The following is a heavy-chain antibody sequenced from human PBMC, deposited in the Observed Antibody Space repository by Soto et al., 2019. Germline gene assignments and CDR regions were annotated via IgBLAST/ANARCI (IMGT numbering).Heavy chain of an antibody. J-gene: IGHJ3*02. V-gene: IGHV3-23*01. CDR3: ANTDYYDSSGYYYGDAFDI. CDR2: ISGSGGST. D-gene: IGHD3-22*01. Sequence: GGSLRLSCAASGFTFSSYAMSWVRQAPGKGLEWVSAISGSGGSTYYADSVKGRFTISRDNSKNTLYLQMNSLRAEDTAVYYCANTDYYDSSGYYYGDAFDIWGQGTMVTVSS. CDR1: GFTFSSYA.